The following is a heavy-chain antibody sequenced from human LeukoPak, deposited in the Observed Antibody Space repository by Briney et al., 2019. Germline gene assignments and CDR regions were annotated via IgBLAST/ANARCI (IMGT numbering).Heavy chain of an antibody. CDR3: AKDRSSLGATYFDY. D-gene: IGHD1-26*01. J-gene: IGHJ4*02. CDR1: GFTFSSYG. Sequence: GGSLRLSCAASGFTFSSYGMHWVRQAPGKGLEWVAFIRYDGSNKYYADSVKGRFTISRDNSKNTLYLQMNSLRAEDTAVYYCAKDRSSLGATYFDYWGQGTLVTVSS. V-gene: IGHV3-30*02. CDR2: IRYDGSNK.